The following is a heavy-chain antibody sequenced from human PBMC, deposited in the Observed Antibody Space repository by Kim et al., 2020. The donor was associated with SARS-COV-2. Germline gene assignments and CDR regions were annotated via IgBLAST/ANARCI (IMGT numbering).Heavy chain of an antibody. V-gene: IGHV3-23*01. Sequence: TVNGRLTISRDNSRNTLYLQMNSLRAEDTAVYYCANSLLNYYGSGSYHNWGQGTLVTVSS. D-gene: IGHD3-10*01. J-gene: IGHJ4*02. CDR3: ANSLLNYYGSGSYHN.